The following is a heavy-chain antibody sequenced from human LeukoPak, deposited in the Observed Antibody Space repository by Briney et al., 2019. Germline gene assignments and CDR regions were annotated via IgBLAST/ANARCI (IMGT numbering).Heavy chain of an antibody. J-gene: IGHJ5*02. V-gene: IGHV4-59*01. CDR2: IYYSGST. D-gene: IGHD5-12*01. CDR1: GGSISSYY. CDR3: AGEMATTLGWFDP. Sequence: SETLSLTCTVSGGSISSYYWSWIRQPPGKGLEWIGYIYYSGSTNYNPSLKSRVTISVDTSKNQFSLKLSSVTAADTAVYYCAGEMATTLGWFDPWGQGTLSPSPQ.